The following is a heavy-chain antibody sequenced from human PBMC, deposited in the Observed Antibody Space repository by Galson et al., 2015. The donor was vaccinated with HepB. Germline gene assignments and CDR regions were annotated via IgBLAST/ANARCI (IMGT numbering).Heavy chain of an antibody. Sequence: SVKVSCKASGYTFTSYYMHWVRQAPGQGLEWMGIINPSGGSTSYAQKFQGRVTMTRDTSTSTVYMELSSLRSEDTAVYYCARVRGEMDSHTTYYYDSSGNTLTGPFDYWGQGTLVTVSS. CDR1: GYTFTSYY. V-gene: IGHV1-46*01. CDR3: ARVRGEMDSHTTYYYDSSGNTLTGPFDY. J-gene: IGHJ4*02. D-gene: IGHD3-22*01. CDR2: INPSGGST.